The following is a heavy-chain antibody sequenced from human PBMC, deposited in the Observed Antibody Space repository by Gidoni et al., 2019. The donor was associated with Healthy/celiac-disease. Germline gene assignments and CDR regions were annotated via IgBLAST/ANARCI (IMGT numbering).Heavy chain of an antibody. CDR2: IKRKTEGGTT. J-gene: IGHJ4*02. D-gene: IGHD2-15*01. CDR1: GFTSSTAW. V-gene: IGHV3-15*07. CDR3: TTELTVVVVAGRDY. Sequence: EVPLVESGGGLVTPGWSLRLSCAASGFTSSTAWLNVVRQAPGKGLEWVGRIKRKTEGGTTDYAAPVKGRFTISRDDSKNTLYLQMNSLKTEDTAVYYCTTELTVVVVAGRDYWGQGTLVTVSS.